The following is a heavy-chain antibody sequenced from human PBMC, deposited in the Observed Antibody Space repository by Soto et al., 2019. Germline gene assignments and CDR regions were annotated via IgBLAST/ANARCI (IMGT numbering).Heavy chain of an antibody. J-gene: IGHJ4*02. CDR1: GFTFSSYG. CDR2: ISYDGTNK. Sequence: GGSLRLSCTASGFTFSSYGIHWVRQAPGKGLEWVAIISYDGTNKYYADSMKGRFTISRDNSKNMLYLQMNSLRVEDTAVYYCAKDRGHCTGGSCFSFDVRGQGTLVTVSS. V-gene: IGHV3-30*18. CDR3: AKDRGHCTGGSCFSFDV. D-gene: IGHD2-15*01.